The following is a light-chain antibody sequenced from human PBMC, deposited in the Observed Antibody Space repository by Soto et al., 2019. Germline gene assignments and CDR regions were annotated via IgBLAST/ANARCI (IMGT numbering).Light chain of an antibody. V-gene: IGKV3-20*01. CDR1: QSVSNDF. Sequence: EIVLTQSPGILSLSPGERATLSCRARQSVSNDFLAWYQQKPGQAPRLLIYGASTKATDVPDRFSGSGSGADFTLTIIRLEPEDFAVHYCQQYGSSPPRTFGQGTKVE. CDR2: GAS. J-gene: IGKJ1*01. CDR3: QQYGSSPPRT.